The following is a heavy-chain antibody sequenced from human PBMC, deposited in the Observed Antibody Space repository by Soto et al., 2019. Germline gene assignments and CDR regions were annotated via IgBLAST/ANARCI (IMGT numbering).Heavy chain of an antibody. D-gene: IGHD2-8*02. CDR1: GGSISSSNYY. Sequence: PSETLSLTCTVSGGSISSSNYYWGWIRQPPGEGLDWIGSIYYSGGTYYYPSLKSRVTISLDTSKNQFSLKLNSVTAADTAVYYCARRVALTGLFAFSFDSWGQGALVTVSS. CDR3: ARRVALTGLFAFSFDS. J-gene: IGHJ4*02. V-gene: IGHV4-39*01. CDR2: IYYSGGT.